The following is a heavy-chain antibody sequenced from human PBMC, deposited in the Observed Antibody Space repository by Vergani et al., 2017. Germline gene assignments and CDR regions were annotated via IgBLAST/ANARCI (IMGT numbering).Heavy chain of an antibody. J-gene: IGHJ3*02. Sequence: QVQLVESGGGLVKPGGSLRLSCAASGFTFSDYYMSWIRQAPGKGLEWVSYISSSSSYTNYADSVKGRFTISRHNSKNTLYLQMNSLRAEDTAVYYCAGPSYSSSWYRAFDIWGQGTMVTVSS. D-gene: IGHD6-13*01. CDR2: ISSSSSYT. CDR3: AGPSYSSSWYRAFDI. CDR1: GFTFSDYY. V-gene: IGHV3-11*05.